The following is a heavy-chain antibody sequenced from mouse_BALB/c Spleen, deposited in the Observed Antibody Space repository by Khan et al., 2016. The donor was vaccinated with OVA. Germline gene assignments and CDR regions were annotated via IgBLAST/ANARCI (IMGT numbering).Heavy chain of an antibody. V-gene: IGHV2-6-7*01. J-gene: IGHJ3*01. CDR1: GFSLTGYG. CDR2: IWGDGST. CDR3: AKDRYYYGRGLAY. D-gene: IGHD1-1*01. Sequence: QVQLKESGPGLVAPSQSLSITCTVSGFSLTGYGVNWVRQPPGKGLEWLGMIWGDGSTDYNSALKSRLSISKDKSKSQGFLKMNSLQTDETARYYCAKDRYYYGRGLAYWGQGTLVTVAA.